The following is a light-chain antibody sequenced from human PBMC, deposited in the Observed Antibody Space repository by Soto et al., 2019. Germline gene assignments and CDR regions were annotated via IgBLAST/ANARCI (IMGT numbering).Light chain of an antibody. J-gene: IGLJ2*01. V-gene: IGLV2-14*03. CDR3: NSYTSSTTLV. CDR1: SSDVGGYDY. CDR2: DVS. Sequence: QSVLTQPASVSGSPGQSITISCTGTSSDVGGYDYVSWYQQHPGKAPTLMIYDVSSRPSGVSNRFSGSKSGSTASLTISGLQAEDEADYYCNSYTSSTTLVFGGGTKLTVL.